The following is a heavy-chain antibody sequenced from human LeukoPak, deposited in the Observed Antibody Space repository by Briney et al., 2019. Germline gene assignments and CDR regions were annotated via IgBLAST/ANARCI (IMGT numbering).Heavy chain of an antibody. D-gene: IGHD1-7*01. CDR2: ISAYNGNT. V-gene: IGHV1-18*01. Sequence: ASVKVSCKASGYTFTSYGISWVRQAPGQGLEWMGWISAYNGNTNYAQKLQGRVTMTTDTSTSTAYMELRSLRSDDTAVYYCARVDSKTGTTDFDYWGQGTLVTVSS. J-gene: IGHJ4*02. CDR1: GYTFTSYG. CDR3: ARVDSKTGTTDFDY.